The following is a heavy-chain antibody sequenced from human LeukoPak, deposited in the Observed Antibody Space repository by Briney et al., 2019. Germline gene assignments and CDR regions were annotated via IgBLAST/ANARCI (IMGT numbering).Heavy chain of an antibody. Sequence: ASVKVSCKASGYTFTSYDINWVRQATGQGLEWMGWMNPNSGNTGYAQKFQGRVTMTRNTSISTAYMELSSLRSEDTAVYYCARKADYYYYYYMDVWGKGTTVTVSS. D-gene: IGHD6-19*01. J-gene: IGHJ6*03. V-gene: IGHV1-8*01. CDR1: GYTFTSYD. CDR2: MNPNSGNT. CDR3: ARKADYYYYYYMDV.